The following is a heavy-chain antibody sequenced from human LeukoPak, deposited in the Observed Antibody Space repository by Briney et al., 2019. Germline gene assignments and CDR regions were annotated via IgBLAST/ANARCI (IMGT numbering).Heavy chain of an antibody. J-gene: IGHJ4*02. CDR2: MYYSGRT. D-gene: IGHD5-18*01. CDR1: GGSISTGSSY. CDR3: ARSRGYTDAQTIDY. Sequence: SETLSLTCTVSGGSISTGSSYWGWIRQPPGKGLEWIGNMYYSGRTYYNPSLKSRVTISLDTSKNQFSLKLSSVTAADTAVYYCARSRGYTDAQTIDYWGEGTLVTVSS. V-gene: IGHV4-39*07.